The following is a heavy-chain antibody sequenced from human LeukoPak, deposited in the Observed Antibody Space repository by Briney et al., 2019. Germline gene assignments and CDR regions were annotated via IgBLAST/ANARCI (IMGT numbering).Heavy chain of an antibody. J-gene: IGHJ5*02. V-gene: IGHV4-59*11. Sequence: PSETLSLTCTGSGGSISSHYWSWIRQPPGKGLEWIGYIYYSGSTNYNPSLKSRVTISVDTSKNQFSLKLSSVTAADTAVYYCARAAYCSSTSCYTGWFDPWGQGTLVTVSS. D-gene: IGHD2-2*02. CDR2: IYYSGST. CDR3: ARAAYCSSTSCYTGWFDP. CDR1: GGSISSHY.